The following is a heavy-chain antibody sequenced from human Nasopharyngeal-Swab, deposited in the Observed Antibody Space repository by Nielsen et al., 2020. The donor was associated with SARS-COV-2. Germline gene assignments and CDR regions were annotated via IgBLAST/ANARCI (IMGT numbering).Heavy chain of an antibody. Sequence: RRAPGKGLEWIGSIYYSGSTYYNPSLKSRVTISVDTSKNQFSLKLSSVTAADTAVYYCARVKITIFGVAYFDYWGQGTLVTVSS. V-gene: IGHV4-39*07. CDR2: IYYSGST. J-gene: IGHJ4*02. CDR3: ARVKITIFGVAYFDY. D-gene: IGHD3-3*01.